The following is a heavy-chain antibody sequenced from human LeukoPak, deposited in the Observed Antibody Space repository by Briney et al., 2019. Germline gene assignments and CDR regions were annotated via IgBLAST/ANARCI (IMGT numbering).Heavy chain of an antibody. CDR2: IKSDGSIT. V-gene: IGHV3-74*01. D-gene: IGHD2-21*02. CDR3: AKGPSIVVVTAIDY. Sequence: GGSLRLSCAASGFTFSSYWMHWVRQDPGKGLVWVSRIKSDGSITSYADSVKGRFTISRDNAKNTLYLQMNSLRAEDTAVYYCAKGPSIVVVTAIDYWGQGTLVTVSS. CDR1: GFTFSSYW. J-gene: IGHJ4*02.